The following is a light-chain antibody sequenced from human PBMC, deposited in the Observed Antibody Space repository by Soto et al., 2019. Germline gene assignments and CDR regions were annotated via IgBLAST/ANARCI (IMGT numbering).Light chain of an antibody. CDR2: HIN. V-gene: IGLV2-14*03. J-gene: IGLJ2*01. Sequence: QSALTQPASVSGSPGQSITISCTGTSSDIGGYNDASWYQQHPGEAPKLILYHINNRPSGISNRFSGAKSGNTASLTISGLQAEYEADYYCSAYTSTDNHVVLGGGTKLTVL. CDR1: SSDIGGYND. CDR3: SAYTSTDNHVV.